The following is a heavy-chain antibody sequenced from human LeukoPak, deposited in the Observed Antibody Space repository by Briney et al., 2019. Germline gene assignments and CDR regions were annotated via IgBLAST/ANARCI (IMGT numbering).Heavy chain of an antibody. D-gene: IGHD3-16*01. CDR3: AREMGEGTHYFDY. CDR2: IYYSGST. J-gene: IGHJ4*02. Sequence: SETLSLTCTVSGGSISSSSYYWGWIRQPPGKGLEWIGSIYYSGSTYYNPSLKSRVTTSVDRSKNQFSLKLSSVTAADTAVYYCAREMGEGTHYFDYWGQGTLVTVSS. V-gene: IGHV4-39*07. CDR1: GGSISSSSYY.